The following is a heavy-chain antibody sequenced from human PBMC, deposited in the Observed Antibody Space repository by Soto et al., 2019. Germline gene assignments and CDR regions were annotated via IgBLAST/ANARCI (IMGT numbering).Heavy chain of an antibody. V-gene: IGHV1-69*13. CDR2: IIPIFGTA. Sequence: SVKVSCKASGYTLTSYGISWVRQAPGQGLEWMGGIIPIFGTANYAQKFQGRVTITADESTSTAYMELSSLRSEDTAVYYCAAGGLSHYYYGMDVWGQGTTVTVSS. CDR1: GYTLTSYG. CDR3: AAGGLSHYYYGMDV. D-gene: IGHD3-16*02. J-gene: IGHJ6*02.